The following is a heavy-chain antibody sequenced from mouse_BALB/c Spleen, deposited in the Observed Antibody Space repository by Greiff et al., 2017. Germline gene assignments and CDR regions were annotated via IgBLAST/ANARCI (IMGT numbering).Heavy chain of an antibody. V-gene: IGHV1S16*01. CDR1: GYTFTSYW. D-gene: IGHD1-1*01. Sequence: QVQLQQPGAELVKPGASVKLSCKASGYTFTSYWMHWVKLRPGQGFEWIGEINPSNGGTKYNEKFKGKATLTVDKSSSTAYMQLSSRTSEDSAVFYCTIIYCSSCSAWCAYWGQGTRVTVSA. CDR3: TIIYCSSCSAWCAY. CDR2: INPSNGGT. J-gene: IGHJ3*01.